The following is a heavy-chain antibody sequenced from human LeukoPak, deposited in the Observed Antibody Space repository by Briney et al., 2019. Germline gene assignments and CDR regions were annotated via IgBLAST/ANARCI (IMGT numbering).Heavy chain of an antibody. Sequence: ASVKVSCKASGYTFTGYYMHWVRQAPGQGLEWMGRINPNSGGTNYAQKFQGRVTMTRDTSISTAYMELSRLRSDDTAVYYCARGGCSSTSCYWTSEPRYMDVWGKGTTVTVSS. CDR3: ARGGCSSTSCYWTSEPRYMDV. CDR2: INPNSGGT. CDR1: GYTFTGYY. V-gene: IGHV1-2*06. J-gene: IGHJ6*03. D-gene: IGHD2-2*01.